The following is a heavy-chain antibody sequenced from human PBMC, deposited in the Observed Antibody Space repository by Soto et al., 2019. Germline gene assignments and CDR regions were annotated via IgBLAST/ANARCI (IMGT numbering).Heavy chain of an antibody. CDR3: AKDGGVAVAAYDY. D-gene: IGHD6-19*01. V-gene: IGHV3-30*18. Sequence: GGSVRLSCAASGFTFSSYGMHWVRQAPGKGLEWVAVISYDGSNKYYADSVKGRFTISRDNSKNTLYLQMNSLRAEDTAVYYCAKDGGVAVAAYDYWGQGTLVTVSS. CDR2: ISYDGSNK. J-gene: IGHJ4*02. CDR1: GFTFSSYG.